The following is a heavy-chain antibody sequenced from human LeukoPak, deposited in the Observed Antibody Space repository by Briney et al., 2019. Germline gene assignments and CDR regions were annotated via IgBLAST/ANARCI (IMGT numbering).Heavy chain of an antibody. CDR1: GGSISSYY. CDR3: ASGDILTGYRFDY. V-gene: IGHV4-59*13. D-gene: IGHD3-9*01. Sequence: PSETLSLTCTVSGGSISSYYWGWIRQPPGKGLEWIGYIYYSGSTNYNPSLKSRVTISVDTSKNQFSLKLSSVTAADTAVYYCASGDILTGYRFDYWGQGTLVTVSS. CDR2: IYYSGST. J-gene: IGHJ4*02.